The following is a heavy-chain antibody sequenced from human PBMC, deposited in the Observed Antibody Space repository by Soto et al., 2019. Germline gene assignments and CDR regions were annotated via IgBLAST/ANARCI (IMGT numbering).Heavy chain of an antibody. CDR3: ARGILGMEYFDI. Sequence: QLQLQESDSRLVKPSQTLSLTCAVSGGSIGSGGYSWNWIRQPPGKGLEWIGFIYNSGSTSYNPSLKSRLTLSVDTSKNQFSLQLTSVTPADTAVYYCARGILGMEYFDIWGQGTLVTASS. CDR2: IYNSGST. D-gene: IGHD7-27*01. J-gene: IGHJ4*02. V-gene: IGHV4-30-2*01. CDR1: GGSIGSGGYS.